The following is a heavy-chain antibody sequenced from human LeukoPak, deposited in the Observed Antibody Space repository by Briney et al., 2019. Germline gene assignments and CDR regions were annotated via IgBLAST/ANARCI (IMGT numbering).Heavy chain of an antibody. V-gene: IGHV4-4*09. CDR3: AKRQGPNSGSYDYFDP. CDR1: CGSIRSYY. CDR2: IHSSGYT. D-gene: IGHD1-26*01. Sequence: SETLSLICTVSCGSIRSYYWSCIRQPPGQGLEWIAYIHSSGYTNYNPSLKSRVTISVDTSKNQFSLKVTSVTAADTAVYYCAKRQGPNSGSYDYFDPWGQGTLVTVSS. J-gene: IGHJ5*02.